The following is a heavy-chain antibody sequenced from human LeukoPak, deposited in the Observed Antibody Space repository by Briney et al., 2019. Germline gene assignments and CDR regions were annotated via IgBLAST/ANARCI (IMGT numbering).Heavy chain of an antibody. CDR2: INPNGGGT. CDR1: GSTFTDYY. Sequence: ASVKVSCKASGSTFTDYYMHWVRKAPGQGLEWMEWINPNGGGTNYAQKFQGRVTMTRDTSFNTGYMELSSLRSDDTAVYYCARRYHYDNSAYYYGFNHWGQGTLVTVSS. D-gene: IGHD3-22*01. V-gene: IGHV1-2*02. J-gene: IGHJ4*02. CDR3: ARRYHYDNSAYYYGFNH.